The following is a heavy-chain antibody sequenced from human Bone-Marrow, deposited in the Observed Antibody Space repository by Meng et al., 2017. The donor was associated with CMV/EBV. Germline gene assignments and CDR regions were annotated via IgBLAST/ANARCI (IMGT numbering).Heavy chain of an antibody. J-gene: IGHJ4*02. D-gene: IGHD4-17*01. CDR1: GFTFSSYS. V-gene: IGHV3-21*04. CDR3: ACYGDYPYDY. Sequence: GESLKISCAASGFTFSSYSMNWVRQAPGKGLEWVSSISSSSSYIYYADSVKGRFTISRDNAKNSLYLQMNSLRAEDTALYYCACYGDYPYDYWGQGTLVPVSS. CDR2: ISSSSSYI.